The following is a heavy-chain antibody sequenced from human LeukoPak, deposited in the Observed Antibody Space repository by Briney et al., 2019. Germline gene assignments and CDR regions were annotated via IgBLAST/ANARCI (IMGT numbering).Heavy chain of an antibody. CDR1: GFTFKSYV. CDR2: IYGSGVSI. D-gene: IGHD1-26*01. J-gene: IGHJ4*02. CDR3: AKDLGWELPAEAY. V-gene: IGHV3-23*01. Sequence: LPGGSLRLSCVASGFTFKSYVMNWVRQAPGKGLEWLATIYGSGVSISYADSVKGRFAISRDNSNNTLYLQMNSLGAEDTAMYYCAKDLGWELPAEAYWGQGILVTVSS.